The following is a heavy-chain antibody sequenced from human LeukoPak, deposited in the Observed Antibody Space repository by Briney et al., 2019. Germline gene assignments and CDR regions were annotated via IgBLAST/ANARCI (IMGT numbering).Heavy chain of an antibody. CDR3: AKYLTGDNDAFDI. CDR2: IYYSGST. Sequence: PSQTLSLTCTVSGGSISSGGYYWSWIRQHPGKGLEWIGYIYYSGSTYYNPSLKSRVTISVDTSKNQFSLKLSSVTAADTAVYYCAKYLTGDNDAFDIWGQGTMVTVSS. J-gene: IGHJ3*02. D-gene: IGHD4-23*01. CDR1: GGSISSGGYY. V-gene: IGHV4-31*03.